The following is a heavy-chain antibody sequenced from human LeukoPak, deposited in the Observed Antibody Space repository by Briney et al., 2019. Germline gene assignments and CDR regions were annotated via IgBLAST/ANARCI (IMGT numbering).Heavy chain of an antibody. CDR3: ARDGQLSDFDY. J-gene: IGHJ4*02. V-gene: IGHV3-9*01. CDR2: ISWNSGSI. CDR1: GFTFDDYA. Sequence: GGSLRLSCAASGFTFDDYAMHWVRQAPGKGLEWVSGISWNSGSIGYADSVKGRFTISRDNAKNSLYLQMNSLRAEDTALYYCARDGQLSDFDYWGQGTLVTVSS. D-gene: IGHD5-18*01.